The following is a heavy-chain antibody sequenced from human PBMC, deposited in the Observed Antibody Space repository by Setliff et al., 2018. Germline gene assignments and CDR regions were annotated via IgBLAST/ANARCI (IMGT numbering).Heavy chain of an antibody. V-gene: IGHV3-21*01. Sequence: AGGSLRLSCAASGFTFSNYSMNWVRQAPGKGLEWVTSITSNGNYIYYADSVKGRFTISRDNAKNSLYLQMNSLRAEDTAVYYCARDGRVAATRGYGMDVWGQGTTVTVSS. D-gene: IGHD2-15*01. CDR3: ARDGRVAATRGYGMDV. CDR1: GFTFSNYS. J-gene: IGHJ6*02. CDR2: ITSNGNYI.